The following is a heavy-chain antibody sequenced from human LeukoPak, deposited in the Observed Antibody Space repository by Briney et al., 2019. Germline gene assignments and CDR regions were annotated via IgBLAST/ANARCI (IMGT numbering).Heavy chain of an antibody. CDR1: GGSFSGYY. V-gene: IGHV4-34*01. CDR3: ATDMAADPDTFDV. D-gene: IGHD2-15*01. Sequence: PETLSLTCAVYGGSFSGYYWSWIRQPPGKGLEWIGEINHSGSTNYNPSLKSRVTISVDTSKNQFSLKLSSVTAADTAVFYCATDMAADPDTFDVWGLGTLVTVCS. J-gene: IGHJ3*01. CDR2: INHSGST.